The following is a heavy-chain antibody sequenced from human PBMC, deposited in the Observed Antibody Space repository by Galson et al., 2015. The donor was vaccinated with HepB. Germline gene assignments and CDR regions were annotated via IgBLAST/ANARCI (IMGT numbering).Heavy chain of an antibody. CDR2: IYYSGKS. CDR3: GRHVEISNYNILTAYYPRRGFDY. J-gene: IGHJ4*02. V-gene: IGHV4-39*01. Sequence: SETLSLTCTVSGGSVNSSSSYWGWIRQPPGKGLEWIGSIYYSGKSYYNPSLRSRVTISVDTSKNRFSLKLSSVTAADTAVYFCGRHVEISNYNILTAYYPRRGFDYWGQGTQVTVSS. CDR1: GGSVNSSSSY. D-gene: IGHD3-9*01.